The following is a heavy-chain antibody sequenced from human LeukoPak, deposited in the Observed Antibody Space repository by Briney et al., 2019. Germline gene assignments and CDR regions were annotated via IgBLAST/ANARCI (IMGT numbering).Heavy chain of an antibody. CDR2: IYYSGST. J-gene: IGHJ6*03. Sequence: KPSETLSLTCTVSGGSISSSSYYWGWIRQPPGKGLEWIGSIYYSGSTYYNPSLKGRVTISVDTSKNQFSLKLSSVTAADTAVYYCARAQYHIVVVPAVNDYYYYMDVWGKGTTVTVSS. V-gene: IGHV4-39*07. CDR3: ARAQYHIVVVPAVNDYYYYMDV. CDR1: GGSISSSSYY. D-gene: IGHD2-2*01.